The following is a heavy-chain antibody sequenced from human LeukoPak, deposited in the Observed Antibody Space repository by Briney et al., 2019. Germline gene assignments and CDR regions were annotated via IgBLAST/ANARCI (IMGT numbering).Heavy chain of an antibody. CDR2: INREGSEK. D-gene: IGHD2-15*01. V-gene: IGHV3-7*01. Sequence: PGGSLRLSCEASGFTFSSDWLGWVRHAPGKGLEWVANINREGSEKYYVDSLKGRFTISRDNPKNSLYLQMNSLRAEDTAVYYCARDQGISLDYWGQGTLVTVSS. CDR3: ARDQGISLDY. J-gene: IGHJ4*02. CDR1: GFTFSSDW.